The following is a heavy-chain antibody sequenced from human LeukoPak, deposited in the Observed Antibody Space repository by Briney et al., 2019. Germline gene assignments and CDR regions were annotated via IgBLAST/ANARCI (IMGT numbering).Heavy chain of an antibody. D-gene: IGHD5-12*01. CDR1: GGSISSYY. CDR3: ARDVATIGIPHVDYMDV. CDR2: IYYSGST. J-gene: IGHJ6*03. Sequence: SETLSLTSTVSGGSISSYYWSWIRQPPGKGLEWIGYIYYSGSTNYNPSLKSRVTISVDTSKNQLSLKLSSVTAADTAVYYCARDVATIGIPHVDYMDVWGKRTTVTVSS. V-gene: IGHV4-59*01.